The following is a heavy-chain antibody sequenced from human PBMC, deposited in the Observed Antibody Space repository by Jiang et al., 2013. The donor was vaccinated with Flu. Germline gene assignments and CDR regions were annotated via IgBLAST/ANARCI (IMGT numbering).Heavy chain of an antibody. Sequence: LLKPSETLSLTCTVSGGSISSSSYYWGWIRQPPGKGLEWIGSIYYSGSTYYNPSLKSRVTISVDTSKNQFSLKLSSVTVADTAVYYCATIDSSGYLFDYWGQGTLVTVSS. CDR2: IYYSGST. CDR3: ATIDSSGYLFDY. V-gene: IGHV4-39*01. D-gene: IGHD3-22*01. J-gene: IGHJ4*02. CDR1: GGSISSSSYY.